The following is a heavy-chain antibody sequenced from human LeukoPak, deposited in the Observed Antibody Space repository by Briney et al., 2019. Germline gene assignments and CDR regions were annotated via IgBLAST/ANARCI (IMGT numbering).Heavy chain of an antibody. CDR1: GFTFSSYE. D-gene: IGHD1-26*01. CDR3: AREGLWATGFDY. CDR2: ISTSGSTI. V-gene: IGHV3-48*03. J-gene: IGHJ4*02. Sequence: GGSLRLSCAASGFTFSSYEMNWVRQAPGKGLEWVSYISTSGSTIYYADSVKGRFTISRDNAKNSLYLQMNSLRAKDTAVYYCAREGLWATGFDYWGQGTLVTVSS.